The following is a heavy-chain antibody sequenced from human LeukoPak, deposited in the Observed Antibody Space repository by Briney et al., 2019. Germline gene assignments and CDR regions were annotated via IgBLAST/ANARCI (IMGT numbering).Heavy chain of an antibody. CDR3: ARHPTYYDILTREWYNWFDP. CDR1: GGSISNYY. CDR2: INHSGST. J-gene: IGHJ5*02. Sequence: SETLSLTCTVSGGSISNYYWSWIRQPPGKGLEWIGEINHSGSTNYNPSLKSRVTISVDTSKNQFSLKLSSVTAADTAVYYCARHPTYYDILTREWYNWFDPWGQGTLVTVSS. D-gene: IGHD3-9*01. V-gene: IGHV4-34*01.